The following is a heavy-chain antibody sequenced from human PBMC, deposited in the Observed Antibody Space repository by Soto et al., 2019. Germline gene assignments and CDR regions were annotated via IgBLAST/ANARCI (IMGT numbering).Heavy chain of an antibody. Sequence: QVQLVQSGAEVKKPGSSVKVSCKASGGTFSTYTVSWVRQAPGQGLEWMGGIIPIFCTANYAQKFQGRVTVTADESTSTAYMELSSLRSEDTAVYYCARRYCISTSCHYYGMDVWGQGTTVTVSS. D-gene: IGHD2-2*01. CDR2: IIPIFCTA. CDR1: GGTFSTYT. CDR3: ARRYCISTSCHYYGMDV. V-gene: IGHV1-69*12. J-gene: IGHJ6*02.